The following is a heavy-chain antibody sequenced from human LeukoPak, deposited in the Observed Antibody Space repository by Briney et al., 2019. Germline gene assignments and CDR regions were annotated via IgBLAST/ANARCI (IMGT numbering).Heavy chain of an antibody. CDR2: ISYDGSNK. V-gene: IGHV3-30*18. J-gene: IGHJ4*02. CDR1: GFTFSSYG. Sequence: GGSLRLSCAASGFTFSSYGMHWVRQAPGKGLEWVAVISYDGSNKYYADSVKGRFTISRDNSKNTLYLQMNSLRAEDTAVYYCAKLVVAGYYFDYWGQGTLVTVSS. CDR3: AKLVVAGYYFDY. D-gene: IGHD6-19*01.